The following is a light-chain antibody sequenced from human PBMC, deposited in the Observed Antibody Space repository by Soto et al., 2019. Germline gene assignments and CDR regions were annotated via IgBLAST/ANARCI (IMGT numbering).Light chain of an antibody. CDR1: QTISSW. J-gene: IGKJ1*01. V-gene: IGKV1-5*01. CDR3: QKYNSAPWT. Sequence: DIQMTQSPSTLSGSVGDRVTITCRASQTISSWLAWYQQKPGKAPKLLIYAASTLQSGVPSRFSGSGSGTEFTLTISSLQSEDVATYYCQKYNSAPWTFGQGTKVDIK. CDR2: AAS.